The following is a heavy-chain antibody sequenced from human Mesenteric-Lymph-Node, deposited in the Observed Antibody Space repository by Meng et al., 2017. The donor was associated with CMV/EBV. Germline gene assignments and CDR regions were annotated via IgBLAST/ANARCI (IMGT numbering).Heavy chain of an antibody. CDR2: IYYSGST. J-gene: IGHJ4*02. Sequence: SSGGYYWSWIRQHPWKGLEGIGYIYYSGSTYYNPSLKSRVTISVDTSKNQFSLKLSSVTAADTAVYYCARDHGSRYCSGGSCQGIDYWGQGTLVTVSS. D-gene: IGHD2-15*01. V-gene: IGHV4-31*02. CDR3: ARDHGSRYCSGGSCQGIDY. CDR1: SSGGYY.